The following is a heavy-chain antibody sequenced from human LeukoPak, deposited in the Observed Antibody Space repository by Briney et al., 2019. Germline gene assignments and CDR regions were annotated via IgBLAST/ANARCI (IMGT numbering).Heavy chain of an antibody. Sequence: GGYLRLSSAASGFTFSSYAMSWVPKAPGKGLEWVSGISGSGGSTYYADSVKGRFTISRDNSKNTMYLQMNSLRAEDTAVNYCGKETGYSGYDYGDYSGQGTLVTASS. CDR2: ISGSGGST. J-gene: IGHJ4*02. V-gene: IGHV3-23*01. CDR1: GFTFSSYA. D-gene: IGHD5-12*01. CDR3: GKETGYSGYDYGDY.